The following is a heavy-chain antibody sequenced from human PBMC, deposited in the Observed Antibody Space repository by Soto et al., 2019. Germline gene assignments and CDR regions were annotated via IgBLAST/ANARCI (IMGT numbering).Heavy chain of an antibody. CDR2: MNPNSGNT. CDR1: GYTFTSYD. J-gene: IGHJ6*02. Sequence: QVQLVQSGAEVKKPGASVKVSCKASGYTFTSYDINWVRQATGQGLEWMGWMNPNSGNTGYAQKFQGRVTMTRNTSISTAYMELSSLRSEDTAVYYCARSLKAPQYYYYYGMDVWGQGTTVTVSS. V-gene: IGHV1-8*01. CDR3: ARSLKAPQYYYYYGMDV.